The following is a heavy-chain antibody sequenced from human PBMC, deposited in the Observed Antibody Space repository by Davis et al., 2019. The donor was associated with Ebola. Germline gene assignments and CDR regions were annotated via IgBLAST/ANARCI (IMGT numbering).Heavy chain of an antibody. D-gene: IGHD3-22*01. V-gene: IGHV4-34*01. CDR2: INHSGST. J-gene: IGHJ6*02. Sequence: ETLSLTCAVYGGSFSGYYWSWIRQPPGKGLEWIGEINHSGSTNYNPSLKSRVTISVDTSKNQFSLKLSSVTAADTAVYYCARSVVVITYYYYGMEVWGQGTTVTVSS. CDR1: GGSFSGYY. CDR3: ARSVVVITYYYYGMEV.